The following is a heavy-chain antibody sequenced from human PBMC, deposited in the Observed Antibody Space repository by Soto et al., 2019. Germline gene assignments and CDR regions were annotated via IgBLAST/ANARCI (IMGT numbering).Heavy chain of an antibody. CDR1: GGTFSSYA. J-gene: IGHJ4*02. D-gene: IGHD5-12*01. Sequence: ASVKVSCKASGGTFSSYAISWVRQAPGQGLEWMGGIIPIFGTANYAQKFQGRVTITADESTSTAYMELSSLRSEDTAVYYCARFSLSRGVEMATFDYWGQGTLVTVSS. CDR2: IIPIFGTA. CDR3: ARFSLSRGVEMATFDY. V-gene: IGHV1-69*13.